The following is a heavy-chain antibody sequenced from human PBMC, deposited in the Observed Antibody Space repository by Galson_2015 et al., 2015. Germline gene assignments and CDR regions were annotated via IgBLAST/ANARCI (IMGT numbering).Heavy chain of an antibody. Sequence: SLRLSCAASGFTFSSYGMHWVRQAPGKGLEWVAVIWYDGSNKYYADSVKGRFTISRDNSKNTLYLQMNSLRAEDTAVYYCARGVDSSSWYILDYWGQGTLVTVSS. J-gene: IGHJ4*02. CDR3: ARGVDSSSWYILDY. D-gene: IGHD6-13*01. CDR2: IWYDGSNK. CDR1: GFTFSSYG. V-gene: IGHV3-33*01.